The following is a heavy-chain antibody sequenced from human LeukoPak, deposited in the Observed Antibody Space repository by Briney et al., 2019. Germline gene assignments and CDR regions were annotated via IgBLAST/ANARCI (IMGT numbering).Heavy chain of an antibody. CDR3: AKDQRPDSGYDIDS. J-gene: IGHJ4*02. Sequence: GGSLTQTFAGSGFSFNTYSISWVRQAPRKGLEWVSIIYPSGVTIYIAGDVQGWYILTRDNSKNTLSLQMYSLRAEDTAVYYCAKDQRPDSGYDIDSWGQ. V-gene: IGHV3-23*01. D-gene: IGHD5-12*01. CDR1: GFSFNTYS. CDR2: IYPSGVTI.